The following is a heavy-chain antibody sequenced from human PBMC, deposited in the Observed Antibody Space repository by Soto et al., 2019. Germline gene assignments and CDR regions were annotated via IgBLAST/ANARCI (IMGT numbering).Heavy chain of an antibody. V-gene: IGHV3-48*03. CDR2: ITSGGSPM. CDR1: GFTFSNYE. Sequence: EVQLVESGGGLVQPGGSLRLSCAASGFTFSNYEMNWVRQAPGKGLEWVAYITSGGSPMYYADSVKGRFTIARDNVRNSLGLQMNSLRAEDTAVYYCARLHCTSTNCSDNYYYGMDVWGPGTTVTVSS. J-gene: IGHJ6*02. CDR3: ARLHCTSTNCSDNYYYGMDV. D-gene: IGHD2-2*01.